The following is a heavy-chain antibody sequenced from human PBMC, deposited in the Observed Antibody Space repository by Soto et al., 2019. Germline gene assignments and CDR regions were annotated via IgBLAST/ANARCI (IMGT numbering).Heavy chain of an antibody. Sequence: GGSLRLSCAASGFTFSSYAMSWVRQAPGKGLEWVSAISGSGGSTYYADSVKGRFTISRDNSKNTLYLQMNSLRAEDTAVYYCAKIPYDFWSGYFPFDYWGQGTLVTAPQ. CDR3: AKIPYDFWSGYFPFDY. V-gene: IGHV3-23*01. J-gene: IGHJ4*02. D-gene: IGHD3-3*01. CDR2: ISGSGGST. CDR1: GFTFSSYA.